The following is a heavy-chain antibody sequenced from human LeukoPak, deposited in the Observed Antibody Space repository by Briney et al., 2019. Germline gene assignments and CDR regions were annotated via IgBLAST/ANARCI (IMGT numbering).Heavy chain of an antibody. CDR1: GFTFTTHA. CDR2: IRGGDGST. J-gene: IGHJ5*02. V-gene: IGHV3-23*01. CDR3: ARPLMYYYGSETYFWFDP. D-gene: IGHD3-10*01. Sequence: GGSLRLSCAASGFTFTTHAMDWVRQAPGKGLEWVSAIRGGDGSTFNADSVKGRFTISRDNAKNSLSLQMNSLRAEDTAVYYCARPLMYYYGSETYFWFDPWGQGTLVTVSS.